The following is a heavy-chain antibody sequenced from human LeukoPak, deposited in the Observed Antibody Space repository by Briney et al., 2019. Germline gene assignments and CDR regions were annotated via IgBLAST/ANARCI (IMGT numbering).Heavy chain of an antibody. CDR1: GGSIVSTSFY. CDR3: ARDHISAAGTSLY. V-gene: IGHV4-39*07. Sequence: SETLSLTCTVSGGSIVSTSFYWGWIRQPPGKGLAWLGSIYHSGSTYDNPSLKSRVTISVDRSKNQFSLKLGSVTAAATAVSVCARDHISAAGTSLYWGQGTLVTVSS. D-gene: IGHD6-13*01. J-gene: IGHJ4*02. CDR2: IYHSGST.